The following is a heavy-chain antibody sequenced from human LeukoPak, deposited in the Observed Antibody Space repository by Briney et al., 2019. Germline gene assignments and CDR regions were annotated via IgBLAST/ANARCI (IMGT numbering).Heavy chain of an antibody. CDR1: GFTVSSNY. D-gene: IGHD3-22*01. Sequence: GGSLRLSCAASGFTVSSNYMSWVRQAPGKGPEWVSSISSSSSYIYYADSVKGRFTISRDNAKNSLYLQMNSLRAEDTAVYYCARLYYDSSGSFAYWGQGTLVTVSS. V-gene: IGHV3-21*01. J-gene: IGHJ4*02. CDR2: ISSSSSYI. CDR3: ARLYYDSSGSFAY.